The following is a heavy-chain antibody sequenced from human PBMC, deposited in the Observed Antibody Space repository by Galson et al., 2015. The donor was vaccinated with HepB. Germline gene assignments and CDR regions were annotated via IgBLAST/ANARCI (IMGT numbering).Heavy chain of an antibody. CDR3: ARPKSIAVAGDAFDI. V-gene: IGHV5-51*01. CDR1: GYSFTSYW. D-gene: IGHD6-19*01. Sequence: QSGAEVKKPGESLKISCKGSGYSFTSYWIGWVRQMPGKGLEWMGIIYPGDSDTRYSPSFQGQVTISADKSISTAYLQWSSLKASDTAMYYCARPKSIAVAGDAFDIWGQGTMVTVSS. CDR2: IYPGDSDT. J-gene: IGHJ3*02.